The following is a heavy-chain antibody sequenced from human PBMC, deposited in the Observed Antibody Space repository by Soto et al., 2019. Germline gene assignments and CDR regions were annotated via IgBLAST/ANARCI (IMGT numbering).Heavy chain of an antibody. Sequence: EVQLVESGGGLVQPGGSLRLSCAASGFTFSSYWMHWVRQAPGKGLVWVSRINSDGSSTSYADSVKGRFTISRDNAKNTLYLQMNSLRAEDTAVYYCARADCSGGSCFYWYFDLRGRGTLVTVSS. CDR3: ARADCSGGSCFYWYFDL. D-gene: IGHD2-15*01. V-gene: IGHV3-74*01. CDR2: INSDGSST. CDR1: GFTFSSYW. J-gene: IGHJ2*01.